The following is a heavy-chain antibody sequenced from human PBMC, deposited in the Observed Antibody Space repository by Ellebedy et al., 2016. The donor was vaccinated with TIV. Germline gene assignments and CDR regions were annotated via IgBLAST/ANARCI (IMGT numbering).Heavy chain of an antibody. CDR2: VSGHGRIQ. Sequence: PGGSLRLSCAASGFTFGFSFSRYAMSWVRQAPGKGLEWVAVVSGHGRIQLYADSVKGRFTISRDNSENTLYLQVNSLTTEDTAVYYCARDRPATVVAGALEYWGQGTLVTVSS. D-gene: IGHD3-22*01. V-gene: IGHV3-30-3*01. CDR1: GFTFGFSFSRYA. CDR3: ARDRPATVVAGALEY. J-gene: IGHJ4*02.